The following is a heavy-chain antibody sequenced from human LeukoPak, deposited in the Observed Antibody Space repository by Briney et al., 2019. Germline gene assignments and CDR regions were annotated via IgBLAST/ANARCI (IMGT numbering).Heavy chain of an antibody. V-gene: IGHV3-30*02. Sequence: GGSLRLSCAASGFSFSSYVMHWVRQVPGKGLEWVSFIRYDGSNKYYVESVKGRFTISKDNSKNTLYLQMNSLTNEDTAMYYCAKESTYSVGYWGQGTLVTVSS. D-gene: IGHD4-11*01. CDR2: IRYDGSNK. CDR1: GFSFSSYV. J-gene: IGHJ4*02. CDR3: AKESTYSVGY.